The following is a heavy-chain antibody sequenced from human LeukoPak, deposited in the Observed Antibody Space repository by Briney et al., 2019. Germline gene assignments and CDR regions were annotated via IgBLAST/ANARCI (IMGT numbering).Heavy chain of an antibody. D-gene: IGHD1-26*01. CDR3: ARGGAKRAFDC. Sequence: GGSLRLSCAASGFTFSSYGMHWVRQAPGKGLEWVANIKQDGSEKYYVDSVKGRFTISRDNAKNSLYLQMNSLRAEDTAVYYCARGGAKRAFDCWGQGTLVTVSS. CDR2: IKQDGSEK. CDR1: GFTFSSYG. J-gene: IGHJ4*02. V-gene: IGHV3-7*01.